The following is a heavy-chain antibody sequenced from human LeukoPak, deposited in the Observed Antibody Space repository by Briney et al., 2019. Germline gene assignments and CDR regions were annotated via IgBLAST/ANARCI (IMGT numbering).Heavy chain of an antibody. CDR1: GASISNDY. Sequence: PSETLSLTCTVSGASISNDYWCWIRQPPGRGLDWLGCFYQSEKTNYNPSLKSRVTISVDTSKNQFSLRLTSVTVADTAVYYCTRDGSSRSLATWGQGTLVTVSS. CDR2: FYQSEKT. D-gene: IGHD6-6*01. V-gene: IGHV4-59*01. CDR3: TRDGSSRSLAT. J-gene: IGHJ5*02.